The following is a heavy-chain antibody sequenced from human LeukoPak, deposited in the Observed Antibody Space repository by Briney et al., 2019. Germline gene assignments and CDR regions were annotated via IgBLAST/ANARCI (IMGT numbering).Heavy chain of an antibody. CDR3: AKKSTGFLVPADY. D-gene: IGHD3-3*01. Sequence: GGSLRLSCAVSGFAFSIYAICWVRHRPGRALEWVSTISGSGGATFYAGSVQGRFTVSRDNSKHKLYLQMNSLRVDDTAVYYCAKKSTGFLVPADYWGQGTLVTVSS. CDR2: ISGSGGAT. V-gene: IGHV3-23*01. J-gene: IGHJ4*02. CDR1: GFAFSIYA.